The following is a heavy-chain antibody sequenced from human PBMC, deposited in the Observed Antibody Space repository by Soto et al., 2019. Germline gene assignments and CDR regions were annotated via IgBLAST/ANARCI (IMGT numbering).Heavy chain of an antibody. Sequence: GGSLRLSCAASGFTFSSYAMSWVRQAPGKGLEWVSAISGSGGSTYYADSVKGRFTISRDNSKNTLYLQMNSLRAEDTAVYYCAKADYYDSSGYLDYWGQGTLVTGSS. CDR1: GFTFSSYA. CDR3: AKADYYDSSGYLDY. CDR2: ISGSGGST. V-gene: IGHV3-23*01. J-gene: IGHJ4*02. D-gene: IGHD3-22*01.